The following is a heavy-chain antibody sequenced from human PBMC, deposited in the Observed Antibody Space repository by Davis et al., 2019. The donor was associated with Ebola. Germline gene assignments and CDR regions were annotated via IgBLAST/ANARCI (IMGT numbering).Heavy chain of an antibody. Sequence: GGSLRLSCAASGFTFSSYWMSWVRQAPGKGLEWVASLKQDGSEKYYVDSVKGRFTISRDNAKNSLYLQMNSLRAEDTAVYYCARDAHDIVVVVAYYGMDVWGKGTTVTVSS. J-gene: IGHJ6*04. CDR3: ARDAHDIVVVVAYYGMDV. CDR1: GFTFSSYW. V-gene: IGHV3-7*01. CDR2: LKQDGSEK. D-gene: IGHD2-15*01.